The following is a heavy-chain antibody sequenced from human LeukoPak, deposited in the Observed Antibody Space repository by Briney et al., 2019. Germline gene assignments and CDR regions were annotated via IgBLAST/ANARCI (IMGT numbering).Heavy chain of an antibody. CDR3: ARDRGELSLSFDY. V-gene: IGHV3-7*01. CDR2: IKQDGSEK. Sequence: GGSLRLSCAASGFTFSSYWMSWVRQAQGKGLEWVANIKQDGSEKYCVDSVKGRFTISRDNAKNSRYLQMTSLRAEDTAVYYCARDRGELSLSFDYWGQETLVTVSS. CDR1: GFTFSSYW. D-gene: IGHD3-16*02. J-gene: IGHJ4*02.